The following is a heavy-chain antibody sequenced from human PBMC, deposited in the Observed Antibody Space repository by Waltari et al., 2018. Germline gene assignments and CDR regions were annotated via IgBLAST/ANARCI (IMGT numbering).Heavy chain of an antibody. J-gene: IGHJ4*02. CDR2: IYYSGST. Sequence: QVQLQESGPGLVKPSETLSLTCTVSGGSIISYYWSWIRQPPGKGLEWIGYIYYSGSTNYNPSLKSRVTISVDTSKNQFSLKLSSVTAADTAVYYCARTCSGGSCSDYAFDYWGQGTLVTVSS. D-gene: IGHD2-15*01. V-gene: IGHV4-59*01. CDR1: GGSIISYY. CDR3: ARTCSGGSCSDYAFDY.